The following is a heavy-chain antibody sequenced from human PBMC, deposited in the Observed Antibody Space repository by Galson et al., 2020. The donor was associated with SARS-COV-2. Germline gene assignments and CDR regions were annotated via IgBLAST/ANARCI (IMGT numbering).Heavy chain of an antibody. D-gene: IGHD2-15*01. CDR1: GLSLCFDTYG. CDR2: ISGSGTST. CDR3: AKDTAGGYSSGFYYFNY. Sequence: GESLKISCAASGLSLCFDTYGMAWVRQAPGKGLEWVSAISGSGTSTYYADSVKGRFTISRDNSKNTLDLQLNSLRVEDTAVYFCAKDTAGGYSSGFYYFNYWGQGALVTVSS. V-gene: IGHV3-23*01. J-gene: IGHJ4*02.